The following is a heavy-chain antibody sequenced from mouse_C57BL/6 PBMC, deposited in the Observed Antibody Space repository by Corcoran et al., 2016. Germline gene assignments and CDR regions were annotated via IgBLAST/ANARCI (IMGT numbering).Heavy chain of an antibody. J-gene: IGHJ1*03. D-gene: IGHD2-5*01. CDR3: ARSPYYSNFYWYFDV. Sequence: QVQLKQSGAELVRPGASVKLSCKASGYTFTDYYINWVKQRPGQGLEWIARIYPGSGNTYYNEKFKGKATLTAEKSSSTAYMQLSSLTSEDSAVYFCARSPYYSNFYWYFDVWGTGTTVTVSS. CDR1: GYTFTDYY. V-gene: IGHV1-76*01. CDR2: IYPGSGNT.